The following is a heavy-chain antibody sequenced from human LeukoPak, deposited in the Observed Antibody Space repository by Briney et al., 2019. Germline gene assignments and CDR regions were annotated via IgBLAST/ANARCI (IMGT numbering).Heavy chain of an antibody. Sequence: GASVKVSRKASGYTFTSYYMHWVRQAPGQGLEWMGWINPNSGGTNYAQRFQGRDTMTRDTSISTAYMELSRLRSDDTAVYYCARETKTHIAVAGRGFDYWGQGTLVTVSS. J-gene: IGHJ4*02. D-gene: IGHD6-19*01. CDR2: INPNSGGT. CDR3: ARETKTHIAVAGRGFDY. CDR1: GYTFTSYY. V-gene: IGHV1-2*02.